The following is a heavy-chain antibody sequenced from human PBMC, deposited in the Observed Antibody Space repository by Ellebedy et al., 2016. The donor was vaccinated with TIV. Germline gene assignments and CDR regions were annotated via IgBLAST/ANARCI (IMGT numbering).Heavy chain of an antibody. Sequence: GESLKISCAASGFPFDSYVMNWVRQAPGKGLEWVALISYDGSNKYFADSVQGRFTISRDNSQNTLYRLRNSLGGDDTAIYYCARALNHVDTVSTAPLDCWGQGTLVTVSS. J-gene: IGHJ4*02. V-gene: IGHV3-30*04. CDR3: ARALNHVDTVSTAPLDC. CDR1: GFPFDSYV. CDR2: ISYDGSNK. D-gene: IGHD5/OR15-5a*01.